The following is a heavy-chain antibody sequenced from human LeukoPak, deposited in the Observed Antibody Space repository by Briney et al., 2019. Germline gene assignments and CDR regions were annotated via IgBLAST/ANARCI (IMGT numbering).Heavy chain of an antibody. Sequence: ASVKVSCKASGGTFSSYAISWVRQAPGQGLEWMGRIIPILGIANYAQKFQGRVTITADKSTSTAYMELSSLRSEDTAVYYCARDVVTVAFDIWGQGTMVTVSS. CDR2: IIPILGIA. V-gene: IGHV1-69*04. D-gene: IGHD2-21*02. CDR1: GGTFSSYA. CDR3: ARDVVTVAFDI. J-gene: IGHJ3*02.